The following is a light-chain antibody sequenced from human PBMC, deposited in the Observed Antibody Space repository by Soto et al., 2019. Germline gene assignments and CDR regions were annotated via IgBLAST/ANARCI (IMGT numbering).Light chain of an antibody. Sequence: QSVLTQPPSASGTPGQPVTISCSGSSSNIGSNTVNWYQQLPGTAPKLLIYSNNQRPSGVPDRFSGSKSGTSASLAISGLQSEDEADYYCAAWDDSLNGYYVFGTGTKVTVL. V-gene: IGLV1-44*01. J-gene: IGLJ1*01. CDR2: SNN. CDR3: AAWDDSLNGYYV. CDR1: SSNIGSNT.